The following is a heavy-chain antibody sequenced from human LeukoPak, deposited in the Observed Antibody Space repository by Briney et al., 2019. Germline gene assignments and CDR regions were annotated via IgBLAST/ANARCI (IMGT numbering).Heavy chain of an antibody. V-gene: IGHV4-31*03. CDR2: IYYSGST. J-gene: IGHJ4*02. D-gene: IGHD5-18*01. Sequence: SETLSLTCTVSGGSISSGGYYWSWIRQHPGKGLEWIGYIYYSGSTYYNPSLKSRVTISVDTSKNQFSLKLSSVTAADTAVYYCARLTHRIRLWYYFDYWGQGTLVTVSS. CDR1: GGSISSGGYY. CDR3: ARLTHRIRLWYYFDY.